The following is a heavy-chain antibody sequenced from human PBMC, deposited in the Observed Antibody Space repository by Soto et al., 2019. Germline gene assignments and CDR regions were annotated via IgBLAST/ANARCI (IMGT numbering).Heavy chain of an antibody. CDR3: ALXXXXDV. Sequence: QVQLVQSGAEVKKPGSSVKVSCKASGGTFSSFAINWVRQAPGQGPQWMGGIMPIVGTPNYAQRFQGRVTIITDEVTSTAYMELTSLTVEDTAVYYCALXXXXDVWGQGTTVTVSS. J-gene: IGHJ6*02. CDR2: IMPIVGTP. V-gene: IGHV1-69*01. CDR1: GGTFSSFA.